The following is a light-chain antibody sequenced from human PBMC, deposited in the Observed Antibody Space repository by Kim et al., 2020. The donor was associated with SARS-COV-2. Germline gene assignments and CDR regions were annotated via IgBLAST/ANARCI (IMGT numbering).Light chain of an antibody. V-gene: IGKV1-39*01. CDR3: QQSYSSPPNT. Sequence: DIQMTQSPSSLSASVGDRVTITCRASQNIINFLNWYQVKPGKAPKLLIHGASSLQSGVPSRFSGSGSGTDFSLTISSLQPEDFATYYCQQSYSSPPNTFGQGTRLEIK. J-gene: IGKJ5*01. CDR2: GAS. CDR1: QNIINF.